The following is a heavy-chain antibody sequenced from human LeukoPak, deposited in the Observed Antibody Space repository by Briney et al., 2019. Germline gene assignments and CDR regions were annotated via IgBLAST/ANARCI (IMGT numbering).Heavy chain of an antibody. CDR2: ISYDEVHK. CDR3: ARDREVVTSIIWFDP. Sequence: GRSLRLSCAASGFTFSSYAMHWVRQAPGKGLEWVAVISYDEVHKYYADSVKGRVTISRDNSKKKVYLQINSLRAEDTAVYYCARDREVVTSIIWFDPWGQGTLVTVSS. V-gene: IGHV3-30*04. D-gene: IGHD4-23*01. CDR1: GFTFSSYA. J-gene: IGHJ5*02.